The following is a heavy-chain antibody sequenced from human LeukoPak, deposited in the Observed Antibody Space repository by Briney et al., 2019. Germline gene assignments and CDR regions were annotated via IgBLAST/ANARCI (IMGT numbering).Heavy chain of an antibody. Sequence: GASVKVSCKASGYTFTSYDINWVRQATGQGLEWMGWMNPNSGNTGYAQKFQGRVTMTRNTSISTAYMELSSLRSEDTAVYYCAREWTEIAAADGPCMDVWGQGTTVTVSS. CDR3: AREWTEIAAADGPCMDV. CDR1: GYTFTSYD. CDR2: MNPNSGNT. D-gene: IGHD6-13*01. J-gene: IGHJ6*02. V-gene: IGHV1-8*01.